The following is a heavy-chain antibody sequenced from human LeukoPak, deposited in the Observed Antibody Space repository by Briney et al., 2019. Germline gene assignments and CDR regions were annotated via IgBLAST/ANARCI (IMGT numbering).Heavy chain of an antibody. CDR2: ISANSGST. J-gene: IGHJ4*02. V-gene: IGHV1-2*02. CDR3: ARALSRHVTDY. Sequence: ASVKVSCKASGYNFIGYYIYWMRQAPGQRLEYMGWISANSGSTNYAENFQGRVSMTRDTSISTVYMELSRLRFDDTAVYYCARALSRHVTDYWGQGTLVTVSS. CDR1: GYNFIGYY.